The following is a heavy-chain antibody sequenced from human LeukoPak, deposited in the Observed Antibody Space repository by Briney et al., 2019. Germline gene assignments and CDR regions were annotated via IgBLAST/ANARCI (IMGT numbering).Heavy chain of an antibody. Sequence: GRSLRLSCAASGFTFSSYGMHWVRQAPGKGLEWVAVIWYDGSNKYYADSVKGRFTISRDNSKNTLYLQMNSLRAEDTAVYYCARDHLDPLGDFWSGYLDDWGQGTLVTVSS. CDR3: ARDHLDPLGDFWSGYLDD. V-gene: IGHV3-33*01. CDR2: IWYDGSNK. J-gene: IGHJ4*02. D-gene: IGHD3-3*01. CDR1: GFTFSSYG.